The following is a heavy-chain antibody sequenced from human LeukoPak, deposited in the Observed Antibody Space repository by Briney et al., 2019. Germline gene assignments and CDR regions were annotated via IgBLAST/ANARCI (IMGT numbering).Heavy chain of an antibody. V-gene: IGHV3-30*14. CDR1: GFTFSSYA. Sequence: GGSLRLSCAASGFTFSSYAMHWVRQAPGKGLEWVAVISYDGSNKYYADSVKGQFTISRENAKNSLYLQMNSLRAGDTAVYYCARDVEQWLVLGGFDYWGQGTLVTVSS. CDR3: ARDVEQWLVLGGFDY. CDR2: ISYDGSNK. D-gene: IGHD6-19*01. J-gene: IGHJ4*02.